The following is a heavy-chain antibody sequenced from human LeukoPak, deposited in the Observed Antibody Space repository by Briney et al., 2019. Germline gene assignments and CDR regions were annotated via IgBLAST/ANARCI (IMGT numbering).Heavy chain of an antibody. CDR3: ASSRYDILTGHYNFDY. V-gene: IGHV2-5*01. Sequence: SGPTLVNPTQTLXLTCTFSGFSLSTRGVGVGWLRQPSGKAPEWLALIYWNNDNRYSPSLKSRLTITKDTSKNQVVLTMTNMDPVDTATYYCASSRYDILTGHYNFDYWGQGTLVTVSS. CDR2: IYWNNDN. D-gene: IGHD3-9*01. J-gene: IGHJ4*02. CDR1: GFSLSTRGVG.